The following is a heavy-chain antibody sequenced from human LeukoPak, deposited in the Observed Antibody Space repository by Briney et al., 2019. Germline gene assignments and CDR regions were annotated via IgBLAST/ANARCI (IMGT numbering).Heavy chain of an antibody. CDR1: GGSISSYY. CDR2: IYYSGST. Sequence: KASETLSLTCTVSGGSISSYYWSWIRQPPGKGLEWIGYIYYSGSTNYNPSLKSRVTISVDTSKNQFSLKLSSVTAADTAVYYCARNPLVSPYYYYYYMDVWGKGTTVTVSS. CDR3: ARNPLVSPYYYYYYMDV. J-gene: IGHJ6*03. V-gene: IGHV4-59*12.